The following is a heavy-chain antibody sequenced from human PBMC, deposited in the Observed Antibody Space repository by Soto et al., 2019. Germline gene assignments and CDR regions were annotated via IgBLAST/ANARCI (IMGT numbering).Heavy chain of an antibody. Sequence: LSLTCAVYGGSFSGNYWTWIRQPPGKGLEWIGEVNHSGSAKYNPSLKSRVTISVDTSKNQISLKLTSLTAADTALYYCVRRYCSRTSCLDGLDPWGRGTQVTVYS. CDR3: VRRYCSRTSCLDGLDP. D-gene: IGHD2-2*01. V-gene: IGHV4-34*01. J-gene: IGHJ5*02. CDR1: GGSFSGNY. CDR2: VNHSGSA.